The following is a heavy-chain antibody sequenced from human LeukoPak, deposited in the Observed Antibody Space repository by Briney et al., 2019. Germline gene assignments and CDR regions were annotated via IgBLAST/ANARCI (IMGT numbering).Heavy chain of an antibody. CDR3: AKGVISDY. Sequence: GSLRLSCAASGFTLCRYAMNWVRQAPGKGLEWVSAISGSGGSTYYADSVKGRFTISRDNSKNTLYLQMNSLRAEDTAVYYCAKGVISDYWGQGTLVTVSS. D-gene: IGHD3-10*01. CDR2: ISGSGGST. J-gene: IGHJ4*02. CDR1: GFTLCRYA. V-gene: IGHV3-23*01.